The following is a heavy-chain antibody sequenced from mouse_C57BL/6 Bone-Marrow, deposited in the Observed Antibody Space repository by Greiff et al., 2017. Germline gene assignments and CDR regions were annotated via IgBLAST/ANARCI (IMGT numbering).Heavy chain of an antibody. Sequence: QVQLQQPGAELVKPGASVKMSCKASGYTFTSYWITWVKQRPGQGLEWIGDIYPTSGRTNYNEKFKSKAILTVDTSSNTAYMQLSSLTSEDAAVCGCARSGPLGRSFDYWGQGTTLTVSA. CDR1: GYTFTSYW. CDR2: IYPTSGRT. D-gene: IGHD4-1*01. CDR3: ARSGPLGRSFDY. J-gene: IGHJ2*01. V-gene: IGHV1-55*01.